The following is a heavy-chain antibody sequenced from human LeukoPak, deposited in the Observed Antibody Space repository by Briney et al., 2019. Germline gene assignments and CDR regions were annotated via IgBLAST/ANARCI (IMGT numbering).Heavy chain of an antibody. J-gene: IGHJ3*02. CDR2: IYSGGST. Sequence: GGSLRLSCAASGFTVSSNYMSWVRQAPGKGLEWVSVIYSGGSTYYADSVKGRFTVSRDNSKNTLYLQMNSLRAEDTAVYYCARARSSYGYGDAFDIWGQGTMVTVSS. V-gene: IGHV3-53*05. CDR1: GFTVSSNY. D-gene: IGHD5-18*01. CDR3: ARARSSYGYGDAFDI.